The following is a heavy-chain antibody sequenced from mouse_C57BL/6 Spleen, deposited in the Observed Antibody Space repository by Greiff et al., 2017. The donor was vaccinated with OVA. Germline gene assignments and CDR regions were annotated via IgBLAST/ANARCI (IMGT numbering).Heavy chain of an antibody. CDR1: GFNIKGYC. V-gene: IGHV14-2*01. CDR3: AKSTTVVAYWYFYG. J-gene: IGHJ1*03. Sequence: VQLKQSGAELVKPGASVKLSCTASGFNIKGYCMHCVKQRTEQGLEWIGRIDPEDGETKYAEKFKGKATITADTSSNTAYLQLSSLTSEDTAVYYGAKSTTVVAYWYFYGWGTTTAATVSS. D-gene: IGHD1-1*01. CDR2: IDPEDGET.